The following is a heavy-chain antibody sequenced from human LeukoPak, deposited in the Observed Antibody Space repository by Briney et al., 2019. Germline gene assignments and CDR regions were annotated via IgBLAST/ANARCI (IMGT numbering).Heavy chain of an antibody. D-gene: IGHD6-13*01. CDR1: GGSISSGSYY. CDR2: IYYSGST. J-gene: IGHJ3*02. Sequence: PSQTLSLTCTVSGGSISSGSYYWSWIRQPPGKGLEWIGYIYYSGSTNYNPSLKSRVTISVDTSKNQFSLKLSSVTAADTAVYYCARETGSSWYEGGAFDIWGQGTMVTVSS. V-gene: IGHV4-61*01. CDR3: ARETGSSWYEGGAFDI.